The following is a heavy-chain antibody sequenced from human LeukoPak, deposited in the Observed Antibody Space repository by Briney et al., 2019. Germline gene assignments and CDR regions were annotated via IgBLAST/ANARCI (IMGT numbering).Heavy chain of an antibody. Sequence: GGSLRLSCAASGFTFSSYGMHWVRQAPGKGLEWVAVISYDGSNKYYADSVKGRFTISRDNSKNTLYLQMNSLTDEDTAVYYCAKEAGYSYGEYWGQGTLVTVSS. CDR1: GFTFSSYG. CDR3: AKEAGYSYGEY. CDR2: ISYDGSNK. D-gene: IGHD5-18*01. V-gene: IGHV3-30*18. J-gene: IGHJ4*02.